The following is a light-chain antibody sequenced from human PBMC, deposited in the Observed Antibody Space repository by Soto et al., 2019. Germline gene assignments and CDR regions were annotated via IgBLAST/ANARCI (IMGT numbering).Light chain of an antibody. Sequence: QSALTQPASVSGSPGQSITISCTGTSSDVGGYNYVSWYQQHPGTAPKLMIYEVSNRPSGLSNRFSGSKSGNTASLTISGLQAEDETDYYCSSYTSSSSLYVFGTGTKVPS. CDR2: EVS. CDR3: SSYTSSSSLYV. J-gene: IGLJ1*01. CDR1: SSDVGGYNY. V-gene: IGLV2-14*01.